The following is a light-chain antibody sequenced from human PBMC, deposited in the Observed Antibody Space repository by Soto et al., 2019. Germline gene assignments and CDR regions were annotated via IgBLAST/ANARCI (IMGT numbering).Light chain of an antibody. CDR1: SSDIGAYNY. Sequence: QSVLTQPASVSGSPGQSITISCTGNSSDIGAYNYVSWYQQHPGKAPKLIIYDVTNRPAGISSRFSASKSGNTASLTISVLQAEDEADYYCCSYKSSSTLYVFGTGTKLTVL. J-gene: IGLJ1*01. CDR2: DVT. V-gene: IGLV2-14*03. CDR3: CSYKSSSTLYV.